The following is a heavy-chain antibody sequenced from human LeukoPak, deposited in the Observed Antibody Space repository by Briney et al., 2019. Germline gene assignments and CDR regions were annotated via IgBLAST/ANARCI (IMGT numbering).Heavy chain of an antibody. CDR3: ARRVGWDFDTSDLRFDP. CDR2: IYPADSET. CDR1: GYAFASYW. D-gene: IGHD3-22*01. J-gene: IGHJ5*02. Sequence: GESLKISCRVSGYAFASYWIGWVRQVPGKGLEWMGIIYPADSETKSSPSFQGQVTFSADKSISTAYLQWSSLKASDTAMFYCARRVGWDFDTSDLRFDPWGQGTLVTVSS. V-gene: IGHV5-51*01.